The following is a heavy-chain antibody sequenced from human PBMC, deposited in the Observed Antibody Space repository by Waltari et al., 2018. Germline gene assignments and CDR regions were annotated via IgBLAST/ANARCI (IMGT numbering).Heavy chain of an antibody. CDR3: ARMGDWGRDYFDY. J-gene: IGHJ4*02. V-gene: IGHV3-74*01. CDR2: INKDGSNT. CDR1: GFTFSDYW. Sequence: EVHLVESGGGLVQPGGSLRLSCAASGFTFSDYWMIWVRQVPGKGLVWISRINKDGSNTNYADFVKGRFTISRDNAKNALYMQINNLRAEDTAVYYCARMGDWGRDYFDYWGQGTLVTVSS. D-gene: IGHD3-16*01.